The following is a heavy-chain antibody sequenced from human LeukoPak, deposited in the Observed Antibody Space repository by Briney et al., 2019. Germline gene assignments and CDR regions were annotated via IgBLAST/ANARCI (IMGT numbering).Heavy chain of an antibody. J-gene: IGHJ4*02. D-gene: IGHD6-19*01. CDR1: GYSISSGYY. CDR2: MYYSGTT. V-gene: IGHV4-38-2*02. Sequence: SETPSLTCTVSGYSISSGYYWGWIRQPPGKGLEWIASMYYSGTTYYNPSLKSRVTISVDTLKSQLSLKLSSVTAADTAVYYCARQRGSGWYHPHLFWGQGILVTVSS. CDR3: ARQRGSGWYHPHLF.